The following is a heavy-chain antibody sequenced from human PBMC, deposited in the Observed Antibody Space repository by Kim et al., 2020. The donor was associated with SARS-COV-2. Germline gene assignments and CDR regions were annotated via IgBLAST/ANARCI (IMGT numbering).Heavy chain of an antibody. CDR2: INHSGGGT. CDR3: GRDQYEGVRLSVVVMYYGMDV. J-gene: IGHJ6*02. D-gene: IGHD2-15*01. V-gene: IGHV1-46*01. Sequence: ASVKVSCKASGDTFTSYYLLLVQQSIGKDVKGVSMINHSGGGTHQQLNVKGTGTMTRDTFTSTDYTELSSLRPEDTAVYYCGRDQYEGVRLSVVVMYYGMDVWGQGATVTVSS. CDR1: GDTFTSYY.